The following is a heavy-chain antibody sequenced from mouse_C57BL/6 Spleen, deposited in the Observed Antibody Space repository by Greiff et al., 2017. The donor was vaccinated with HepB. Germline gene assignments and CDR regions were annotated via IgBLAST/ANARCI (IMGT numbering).Heavy chain of an antibody. CDR3: ARDPTGTKYFDV. D-gene: IGHD4-1*01. V-gene: IGHV5-4*01. Sequence: EVQVVESGGGLVKPGGSLKLSCAASGFTFSSYAMSWVRQTPEKRLEWVATISDGGSYTYYPDNVKGRFTIYRDNAKNNLYLQMSHLKSEDTAMYYCARDPTGTKYFDVWGTGTTVTVSS. CDR2: ISDGGSYT. CDR1: GFTFSSYA. J-gene: IGHJ1*03.